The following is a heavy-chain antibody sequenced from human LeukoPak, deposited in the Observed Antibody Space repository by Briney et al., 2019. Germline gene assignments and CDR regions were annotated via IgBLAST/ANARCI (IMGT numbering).Heavy chain of an antibody. CDR2: ISSSSSYI. V-gene: IGHV3-21*01. D-gene: IGHD3-22*01. CDR1: GFTFSSHA. Sequence: GGSLRLSCAASGFTFSSHAMSWVRQALGKGLEWVSSISSSSSYIYYADSVKGRFTISRDNAKNSLYLQMNSLRAEDTAVYYCARLIAYYDSSGYYEVFDYWGQGTLVTVSS. CDR3: ARLIAYYDSSGYYEVFDY. J-gene: IGHJ4*02.